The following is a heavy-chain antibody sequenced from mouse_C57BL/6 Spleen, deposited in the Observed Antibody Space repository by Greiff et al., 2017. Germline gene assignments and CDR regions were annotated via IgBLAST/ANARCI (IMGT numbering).Heavy chain of an antibody. V-gene: IGHV14-2*01. Sequence: EVRLQQSGAELVKPGASVKLSCTASGFNIKDYYMHWVKQRTEQGLEWIGRIDPEDGETKYAPKFPGKATITADTSSNTAYLQLSSLTSEDTAVYYCARDSSGYWFAYWGQGTLVTVSA. J-gene: IGHJ3*01. CDR1: GFNIKDYY. D-gene: IGHD3-2*02. CDR2: IDPEDGET. CDR3: ARDSSGYWFAY.